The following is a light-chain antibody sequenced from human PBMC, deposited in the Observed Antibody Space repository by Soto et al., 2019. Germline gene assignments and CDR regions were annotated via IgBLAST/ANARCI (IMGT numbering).Light chain of an antibody. CDR3: QQFYSAPWT. CDR1: QSVLHSSNNKNY. J-gene: IGKJ1*01. V-gene: IGKV4-1*01. Sequence: DIVMTQSPDSLAVSLGERATINCKSSQSVLHSSNNKNYLAWYQQKPGQPPKVLIYWASTRESGVPDRFSGSGSGTDFTLTISGLQAEDVAVYYCQQFYSAPWTFGQGTKVEIK. CDR2: WAS.